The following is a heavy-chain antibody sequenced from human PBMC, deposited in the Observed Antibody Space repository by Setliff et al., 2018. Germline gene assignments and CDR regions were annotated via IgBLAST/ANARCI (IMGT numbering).Heavy chain of an antibody. CDR2: IYTSGST. CDR1: GGSISSYF. Sequence: PSETLSLTCTISGGSISSYFWTWIRQPAGKGLEWIGRIYTSGSTNYNPSLKSRVTMSIDTSKNQFSLKLTSVTAADTAVYYCVRDLPELTGRSFDPWGQGTQVTVPQ. D-gene: IGHD7-27*01. CDR3: VRDLPELTGRSFDP. J-gene: IGHJ5*01. V-gene: IGHV4-4*07.